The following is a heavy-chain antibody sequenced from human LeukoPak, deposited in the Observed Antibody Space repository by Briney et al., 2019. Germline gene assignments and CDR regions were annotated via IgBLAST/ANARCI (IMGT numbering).Heavy chain of an antibody. CDR3: ARASGYYGSGSYSLDY. Sequence: GGSLRLSCGASGFTFSSYGMHWVRQAPGKGLEWVAFIRYDGNNKYYADSVKGRFTISRDNSKNTLYLQMNSLRSEDMAVYYCARASGYYGSGSYSLDYWGQGTLVTVSS. CDR1: GFTFSSYG. V-gene: IGHV3-30*02. J-gene: IGHJ4*02. D-gene: IGHD3-10*01. CDR2: IRYDGNNK.